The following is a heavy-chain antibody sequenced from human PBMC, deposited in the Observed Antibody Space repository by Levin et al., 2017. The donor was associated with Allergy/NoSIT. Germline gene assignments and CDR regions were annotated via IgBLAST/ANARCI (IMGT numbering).Heavy chain of an antibody. V-gene: IGHV1-18*01. Sequence: ASVKVSCKTSGYTFTTYGITWVRQAPGQGLEWMGWISAHNGNREFAQKFQGRVTLTTDTFTATASMELRSLRSDDTAVYYCARDRGYGDHVDLYWGQGTLVTVTS. J-gene: IGHJ4*02. CDR3: ARDRGYGDHVDLY. CDR1: GYTFTTYG. CDR2: ISAHNGNR. D-gene: IGHD4-17*01.